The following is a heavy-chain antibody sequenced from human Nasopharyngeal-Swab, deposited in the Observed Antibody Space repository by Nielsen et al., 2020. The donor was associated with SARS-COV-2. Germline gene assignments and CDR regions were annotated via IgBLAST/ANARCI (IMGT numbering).Heavy chain of an antibody. J-gene: IGHJ6*02. CDR3: AVDYGDYDSYYGMDV. CDR1: GYTFKSFA. D-gene: IGHD4-17*01. Sequence: ASVKVSCKASGYTFKSFAVNWVRQAPGQGLEWMGWISAYNGNTNYAQNLQGRVTMTTDTSTSTVYMELRSPRSDDTAVYYCAVDYGDYDSYYGMDVWGQGTTVTVSS. CDR2: ISAYNGNT. V-gene: IGHV1-18*01.